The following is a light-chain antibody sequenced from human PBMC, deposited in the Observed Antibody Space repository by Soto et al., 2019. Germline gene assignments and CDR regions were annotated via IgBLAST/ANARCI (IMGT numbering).Light chain of an antibody. J-gene: IGLJ2*01. CDR2: DVS. CDR1: SSDVGRYNY. CDR3: SSYTSSSTVV. Sequence: QSALTQPASVSGSPXXSXTISCTGTSSDVGRYNYVSWCQQHPGKAPKLIIYDVSNRPSGVSNRFSGSKSGNTASLTISGLQAEDEADYYCSSYTSSSTVVFGGGTKLTVL. V-gene: IGLV2-14*01.